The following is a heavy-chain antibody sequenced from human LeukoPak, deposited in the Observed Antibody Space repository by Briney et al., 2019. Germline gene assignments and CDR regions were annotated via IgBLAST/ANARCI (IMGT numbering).Heavy chain of an antibody. CDR2: IYATGST. CDR1: GASISSYY. V-gene: IGHV4-4*07. J-gene: IGHJ5*02. Sequence: SETLSLTCTVSGASISSYYWSWIRQPAGKGLEWIGRIYATGSTNYNPSLESRVTMSVDTSKNHLSLKVTSVTAADTAVYCCAREFSTNWFDPWGQGTLVTVSS. CDR3: AREFSTNWFDP.